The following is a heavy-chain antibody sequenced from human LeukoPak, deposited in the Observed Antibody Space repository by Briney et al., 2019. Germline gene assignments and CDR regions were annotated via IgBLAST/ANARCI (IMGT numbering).Heavy chain of an antibody. Sequence: SQTLSLTCAIPGDSFTSTSSAWNWIRQSPSRGLEWLGRTYYRSNWYSDYAVSVKARITIIPDTSKNHFSLHLDSVTPEDTAVYFCTRVVECYDILTGCPKGDNYFDSWGQGTLVTVSS. J-gene: IGHJ4*02. CDR2: TYYRSNWYS. CDR3: TRVVECYDILTGCPKGDNYFDS. V-gene: IGHV6-1*01. CDR1: GDSFTSTSSA. D-gene: IGHD3-9*01.